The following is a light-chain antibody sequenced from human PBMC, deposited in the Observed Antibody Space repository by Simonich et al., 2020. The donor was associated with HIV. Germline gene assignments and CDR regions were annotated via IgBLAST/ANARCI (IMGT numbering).Light chain of an antibody. CDR1: QNVLSISNNKKH. V-gene: IGKV4-1*01. Sequence: DIVMTQSPDSLAVSLGERATINCKSSQNVLSISNNKKHLAWYQQKPGQPPKLLIYWASTRESGVPDRFSGSGSGTEFTLTISSMQSEDFAVYYCQQYNNWPRTFGQGTKLEIK. CDR3: QQYNNWPRT. J-gene: IGKJ2*01. CDR2: WAS.